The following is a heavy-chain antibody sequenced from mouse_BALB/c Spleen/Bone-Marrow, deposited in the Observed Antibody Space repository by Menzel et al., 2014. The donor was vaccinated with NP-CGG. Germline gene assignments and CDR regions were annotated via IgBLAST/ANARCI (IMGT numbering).Heavy chain of an antibody. Sequence: EVKLQESGPELVKPGASVKMSCKASGYTFTSYVMHWVKQTPGQGLEWIGYINPYNDGTKYNEKFKGKATLTSDKSSSTAYMELSSLTSGDSAVYYCARGGRYDGSWFAYWGQGTLVTVSA. CDR1: GYTFTSYV. D-gene: IGHD2-14*01. J-gene: IGHJ3*01. V-gene: IGHV1-14*01. CDR2: INPYNDGT. CDR3: ARGGRYDGSWFAY.